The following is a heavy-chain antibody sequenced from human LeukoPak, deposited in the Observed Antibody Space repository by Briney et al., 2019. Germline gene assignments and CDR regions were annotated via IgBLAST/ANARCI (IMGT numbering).Heavy chain of an antibody. CDR1: GGSISSSIYS. CDR2: TYYSGIT. Sequence: SETLSLTCTVSGGSISSSIYSWGWIRQPPGERLEWIGRTYYSGITYYNPSLKSRVTISADTSKNQFSLKLSSVTAADTAVYYCARVRGSYLVGYYFDYWGQGTLVTVSS. J-gene: IGHJ4*02. D-gene: IGHD1-26*01. V-gene: IGHV4-39*07. CDR3: ARVRGSYLVGYYFDY.